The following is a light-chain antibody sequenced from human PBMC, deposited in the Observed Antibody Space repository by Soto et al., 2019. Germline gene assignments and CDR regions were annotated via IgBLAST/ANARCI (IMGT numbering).Light chain of an antibody. CDR1: QDITTY. CDR2: AAS. CDR3: QQYYNYPWA. J-gene: IGKJ1*01. V-gene: IGKV1-8*01. Sequence: AIRMTQSPSSFSASTGDRVTITCRASQDITTYLAWYRVKPGKAPNLLIYAASTLQSGVPSRFSGSGSGTDFTLTISCLQSEDFATYYCQQYYNYPWAFGQGTMVEIK.